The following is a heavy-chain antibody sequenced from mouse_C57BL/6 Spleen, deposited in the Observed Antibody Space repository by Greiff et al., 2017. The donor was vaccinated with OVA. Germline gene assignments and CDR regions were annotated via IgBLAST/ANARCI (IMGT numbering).Heavy chain of an antibody. J-gene: IGHJ2*01. CDR2: IDPSDSYT. V-gene: IGHV1-69*01. CDR3: ARLGHFYY. D-gene: IGHD4-1*01. Sequence: VQLQQPGAELVMPGASVRLSCKASGYTFTSYWMHWVKPRPGQGLEWIGEIDPSDSYTNYNQKFKGKSTLTVDKSSSTAYMQLSSLTSEDSAVYYCARLGHFYYWGQGTTLTVSS. CDR1: GYTFTSYW.